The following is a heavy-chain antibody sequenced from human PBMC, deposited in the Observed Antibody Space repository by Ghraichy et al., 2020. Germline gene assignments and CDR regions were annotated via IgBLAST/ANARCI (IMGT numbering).Heavy chain of an antibody. D-gene: IGHD2-8*01. CDR1: GFTFNSYT. CDR3: ARVGVTLSLYYYGMDV. J-gene: IGHJ6*02. V-gene: IGHV3-30-3*01. Sequence: GGSLRLSCAASGFTFNSYTMHWVRQAPGKGLEWVALISFDGSNKYYADSVKGRFTISRDNSKNTLDLQMNSLGAEDTAVYYCARVGVTLSLYYYGMDVWGQGTTVTVSS. CDR2: ISFDGSNK.